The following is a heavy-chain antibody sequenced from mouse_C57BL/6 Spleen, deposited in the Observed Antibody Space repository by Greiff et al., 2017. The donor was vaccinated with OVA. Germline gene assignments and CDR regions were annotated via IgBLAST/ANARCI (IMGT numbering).Heavy chain of an antibody. CDR2: IRNKANGYTT. D-gene: IGHD4-1*01. V-gene: IGHV7-3*01. CDR3: ARFQLTGTSFDY. Sequence: EVNVVESGGGLVQPGGSLSLSCAASGFTFTDYYMSWVRQPPGKALEWLGFIRNKANGYTTEYSASVKGRFTISRDNSQSILYLQMNALRAEDSATYYCARFQLTGTSFDYWGQGTTLTVSS. J-gene: IGHJ2*01. CDR1: GFTFTDYY.